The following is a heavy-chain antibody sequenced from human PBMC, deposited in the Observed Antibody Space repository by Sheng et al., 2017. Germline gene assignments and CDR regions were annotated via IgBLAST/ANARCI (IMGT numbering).Heavy chain of an antibody. V-gene: IGHV1-69*01. CDR2: IIPIFGTA. J-gene: IGHJ5*01. D-gene: IGHD6-6*01. Sequence: QGLEWMGGIIPIFGTANYAQKFQGRVTITADESTSTAYMELSSLRSEDTAVYYCARDSSSSSDYWFDPWGRGTVVTVSS. CDR3: ARDSSSSSDYWFDP.